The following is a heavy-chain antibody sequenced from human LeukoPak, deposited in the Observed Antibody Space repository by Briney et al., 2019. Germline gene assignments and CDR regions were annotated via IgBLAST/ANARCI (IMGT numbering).Heavy chain of an antibody. D-gene: IGHD2-2*01. CDR2: INPNSGGT. Sequence: ASVKVSCKASGYTFTGYYMHWVRQAPGQGLEWMGWINPNSGGTNYAKKFQGRVTMTRDTSISTAYMELSRLRSDDTAVYYCARVFVVVPAAIGSPLGYWGQGTLVTVSS. CDR1: GYTFTGYY. J-gene: IGHJ4*02. V-gene: IGHV1-2*02. CDR3: ARVFVVVPAAIGSPLGY.